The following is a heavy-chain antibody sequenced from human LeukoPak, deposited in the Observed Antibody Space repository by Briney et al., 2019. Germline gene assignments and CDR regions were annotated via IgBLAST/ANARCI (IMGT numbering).Heavy chain of an antibody. V-gene: IGHV1-18*01. CDR3: ARSPWATVVTPSSAFDI. D-gene: IGHD4-23*01. CDR1: GYTFTSYG. Sequence: ASVKVSCKASGYTFTSYGISWVRQAPGQGLEWMGWISAYNGNTNYAQKLQGRVTMTTDTSTSTAYMELRSLRSDDTAVYYCARSPWATVVTPSSAFDIWGQGTMVTVSS. J-gene: IGHJ3*02. CDR2: ISAYNGNT.